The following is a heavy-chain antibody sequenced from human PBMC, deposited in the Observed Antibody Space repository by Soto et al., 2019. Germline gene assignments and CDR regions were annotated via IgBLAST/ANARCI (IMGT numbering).Heavy chain of an antibody. V-gene: IGHV3-23*01. CDR2: ISGSGDST. D-gene: IGHD5-18*01. CDR1: GFAFSSYD. Sequence: GGSLRLSCVASGFAFSSYDMSWVRQAPGKGLEWVSAISGSGDSTFYADSVKGRFTISRDNPKNTLYLQMNSLRAEDTAVYYCANRDTSMVTRYYYGVDVWGQGTTLTVSS. J-gene: IGHJ6*02. CDR3: ANRDTSMVTRYYYGVDV.